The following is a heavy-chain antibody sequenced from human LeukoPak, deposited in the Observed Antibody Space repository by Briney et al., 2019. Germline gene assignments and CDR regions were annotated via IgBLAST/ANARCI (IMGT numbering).Heavy chain of an antibody. CDR1: GGSVSPYY. D-gene: IGHD3-10*01. V-gene: IGHV4-59*02. Sequence: SETLSLTCTVSGGSVSPYYGSWIRQPPGKGREWIGYIHYIGSTKYNPSLKSRVTISVDTSKNQFSLKLSSMTAADTAVYYCARVLHSGRSDYWGQGSLVTVSS. CDR2: IHYIGST. CDR3: ARVLHSGRSDY. J-gene: IGHJ4*02.